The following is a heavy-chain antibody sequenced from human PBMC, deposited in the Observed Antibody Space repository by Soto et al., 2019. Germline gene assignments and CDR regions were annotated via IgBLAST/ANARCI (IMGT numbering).Heavy chain of an antibody. D-gene: IGHD2-8*01. CDR3: AKVCMVLMANPYY. CDR2: ISGGGGSI. V-gene: IGHV3-23*04. J-gene: IGHJ4*02. Sequence: EVQLVESGGGLVQPGGSLRLSCAASGFTFSSYAMSWVRQAPGKGLEWVSVISGGGGSIYYADSVKGRFTISRDNSKNPLYLQMNSLRAEDTAVYYCAKVCMVLMANPYYWGQGTLFTLSS. CDR1: GFTFSSYA.